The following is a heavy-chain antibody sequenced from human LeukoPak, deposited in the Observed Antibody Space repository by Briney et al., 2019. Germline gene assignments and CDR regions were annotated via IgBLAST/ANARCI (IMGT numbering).Heavy chain of an antibody. D-gene: IGHD2-2*01. CDR3: ARYCSSTSCYPQGYFDY. V-gene: IGHV4-59*08. CDR2: IYYSGST. Sequence: SETLSLTCTVSGGSISSYYWSWIRQPPGKGLEWIGYIYYSGSTNYNPSLMSRVTISVDTSKNQFSLKLSSVSAGDKAVYYCARYCSSTSCYPQGYFDYWGQGTLVTVSS. J-gene: IGHJ4*02. CDR1: GGSISSYY.